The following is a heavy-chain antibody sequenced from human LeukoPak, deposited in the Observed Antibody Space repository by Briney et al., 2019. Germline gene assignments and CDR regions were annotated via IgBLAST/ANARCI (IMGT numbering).Heavy chain of an antibody. V-gene: IGHV3-23*01. CDR3: AKDNERIVPAAIGY. Sequence: PGGSLRLSCAASGFTFSSYAMSWVRQAPGKGLEWVSAISGSGGSTYYADSVKGRFTISRDNSKNTLYLQMNSLRAEDTAVYYCAKDNERIVPAAIGYWGQGTLVIVSP. D-gene: IGHD2-2*01. CDR2: ISGSGGST. J-gene: IGHJ4*02. CDR1: GFTFSSYA.